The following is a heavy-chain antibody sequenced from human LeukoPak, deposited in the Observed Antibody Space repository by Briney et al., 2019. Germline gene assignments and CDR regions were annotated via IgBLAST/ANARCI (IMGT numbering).Heavy chain of an antibody. CDR2: IYTSGST. D-gene: IGHD3-3*01. J-gene: IGHJ6*03. V-gene: IGHV4-61*02. CDR3: ARGIFGVVIPKGYYYYMDV. Sequence: SQTLSLTCTVSGGSISSGSYYWSWIRQPAGKGLEWIGRIYTSGSTNYNPSLKSRVTISVDTSKNQFSLKLSSVTAADTAVYYCARGIFGVVIPKGYYYYMDVWGKGTTVTVSS. CDR1: GGSISSGSYY.